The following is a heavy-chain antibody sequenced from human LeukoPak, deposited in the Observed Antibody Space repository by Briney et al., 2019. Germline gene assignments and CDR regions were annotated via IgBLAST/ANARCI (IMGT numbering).Heavy chain of an antibody. V-gene: IGHV4-30-4*01. CDR1: GGSISSGDYY. CDR3: ARFIAAAGTIDY. CDR2: IYYSGST. Sequence: SETLSLTCTVSGGSISSGDYYWSWIRQPPGKGLEWIGYIYYSGSTYYNPSLKSRVTISVDTSKNQFSLKLSSVTAADTAVYYCARFIAAAGTIDYWGRGTLVSVSS. J-gene: IGHJ4*02. D-gene: IGHD6-13*01.